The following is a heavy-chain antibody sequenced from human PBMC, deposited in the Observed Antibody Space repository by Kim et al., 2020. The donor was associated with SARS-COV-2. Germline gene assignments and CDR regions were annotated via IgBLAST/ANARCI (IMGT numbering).Heavy chain of an antibody. CDR3: ARGLRDTRTVRFDP. D-gene: IGHD5-18*01. V-gene: IGHV3-11*06. J-gene: IGHJ5*02. Sequence: AASGKGRFTISRDNAKNSLYLQMNSLRDEDTAVYYCARGLRDTRTVRFDPWGQGTLVTVSS.